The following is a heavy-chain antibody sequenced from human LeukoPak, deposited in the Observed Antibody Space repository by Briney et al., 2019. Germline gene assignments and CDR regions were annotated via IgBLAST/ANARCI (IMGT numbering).Heavy chain of an antibody. J-gene: IGHJ3*02. CDR3: ARERAYDSSGYYYVGSAFDI. V-gene: IGHV4-39*07. D-gene: IGHD3-22*01. CDR1: GGSLSSSSYY. Sequence: SETLSLTCTVSGGSLSSSSYYWGWIRQPPGKGLEWIGSIYYSGSTYYNPSLKSRVTISVDTSKNQFSLKLSSVTAADTAVYYCARERAYDSSGYYYVGSAFDIWGQGTMVTVSS. CDR2: IYYSGST.